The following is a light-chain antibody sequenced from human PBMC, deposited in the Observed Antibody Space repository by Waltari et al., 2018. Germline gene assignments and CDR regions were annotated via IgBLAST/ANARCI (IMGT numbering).Light chain of an antibody. J-gene: IGKJ1*01. Sequence: AIQMTQSPSSLSTSVGDRVTITCRASQGIRNDLGWYQQKPGKAPKLLTSAAPTLQSGVPSRFSGSGSGTEFTLTISSLQPEDFATYYCLQDYIYPWTFGQGTKVEIQ. CDR3: LQDYIYPWT. CDR2: AAP. V-gene: IGKV1-6*01. CDR1: QGIRND.